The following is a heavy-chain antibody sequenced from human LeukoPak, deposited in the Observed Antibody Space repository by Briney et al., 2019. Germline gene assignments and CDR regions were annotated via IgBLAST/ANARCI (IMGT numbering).Heavy chain of an antibody. D-gene: IGHD3-16*01. V-gene: IGHV3-7*01. J-gene: IGHJ4*02. CDR2: INQDGSEV. CDR3: ASSWGSAIDF. Sequence: GGSLRLSCAASGFTFSSYSMNWVRQPPGKGLEWVANINQDGSEVYYVDSVKGRFTVSTDSAKNSLYLQMTSLRAEDTAVYYCASSWGSAIDFWGQGTLVTVSS. CDR1: GFTFSSYS.